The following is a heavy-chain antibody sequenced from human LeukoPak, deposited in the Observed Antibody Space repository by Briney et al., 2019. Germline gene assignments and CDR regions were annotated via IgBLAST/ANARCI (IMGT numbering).Heavy chain of an antibody. D-gene: IGHD2-8*01. CDR3: ARGGVSRWFDP. J-gene: IGHJ5*02. Sequence: PGGSLRLSCAASGFTFSSYAMHWVRQAPGKGLEWVAVISYDGSNKYYADSVKGRFTISRDNSKNTLYLQMNSLRAEDTAVYYCARGGVSRWFDPWGQGTLVTVSS. CDR2: ISYDGSNK. V-gene: IGHV3-30*04. CDR1: GFTFSSYA.